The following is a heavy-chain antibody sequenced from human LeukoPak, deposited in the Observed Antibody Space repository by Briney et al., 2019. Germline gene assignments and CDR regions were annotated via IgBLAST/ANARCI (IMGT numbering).Heavy chain of an antibody. CDR3: ARHGSGTYFVS. CDR1: GGAISNSNW. D-gene: IGHD3-10*01. V-gene: IGHV4-4*02. J-gene: IGHJ5*02. Sequence: PSETLALTCAVSGGAISNSNWWSWVRQPPGKGLEWIGEIYHSGRDNYNPSLKSRVTISIDTSNNQFSLKLYSVTAADTAVYYCARHGSGTYFVSWGQGTLVTASS. CDR2: IYHSGRD.